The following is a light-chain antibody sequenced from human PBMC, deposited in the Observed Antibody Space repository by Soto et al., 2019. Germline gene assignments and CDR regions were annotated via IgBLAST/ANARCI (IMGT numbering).Light chain of an antibody. CDR2: DAS. CDR3: QQYNSYST. Sequence: DIQITQSPATLSSCVLDIVTVTCRASQSISSWLAWYQQKPGKAPKLLIYDASSLESGVPSRFSGSGSGTEFTLTISSLQTDDFATYYCQQYNSYSTFGQGTKVDIK. CDR1: QSISSW. J-gene: IGKJ1*01. V-gene: IGKV1-5*01.